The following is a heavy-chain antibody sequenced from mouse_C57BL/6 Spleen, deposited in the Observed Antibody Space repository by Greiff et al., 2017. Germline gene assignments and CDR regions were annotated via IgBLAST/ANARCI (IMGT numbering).Heavy chain of an antibody. V-gene: IGHV5-17*01. J-gene: IGHJ4*01. CDR2: ISSGSSTI. Sequence: EVKLVESGGGLVKPGGSLKLSCAASGFTFSDYGMHWVRQAPEKGLEWVAYISSGSSTIYYADTVKGRFTISRDNAKNTLLLQMTSLRSEDTAMYYCARYPDYYGSGYYAMDYWGQGTSVTVSS. CDR1: GFTFSDYG. CDR3: ARYPDYYGSGYYAMDY. D-gene: IGHD1-1*01.